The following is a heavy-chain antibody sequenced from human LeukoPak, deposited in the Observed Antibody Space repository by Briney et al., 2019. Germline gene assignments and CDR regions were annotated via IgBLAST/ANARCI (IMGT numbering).Heavy chain of an antibody. V-gene: IGHV3-21*01. CDR3: VRLRRNSDSSGYHYYYDY. CDR2: ITPSSSYI. CDR1: GFTLSDYS. Sequence: GGSLRLSCAASGFTLSDYSINWVRQAPGKGLEWVSSITPSSSYIYYADSVKGRFTISRDNAKNSLYLQMNSLRAEDTAVYCCVRLRRNSDSSGYHYYYDYWGQGTLVTVSS. D-gene: IGHD3-22*01. J-gene: IGHJ4*02.